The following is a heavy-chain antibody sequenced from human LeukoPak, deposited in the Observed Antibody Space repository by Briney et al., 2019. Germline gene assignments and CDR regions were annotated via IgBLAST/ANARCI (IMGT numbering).Heavy chain of an antibody. CDR1: GFTFSSYT. V-gene: IGHV3-21*01. J-gene: IGHJ4*02. CDR2: ISSSSSYI. CDR3: ARTEWLRSGYYFDY. D-gene: IGHD5-12*01. Sequence: PGGSLTLSCAASGFTFSSYTIHWVRQAPGKGLEWVSSISSSSSYIYYADSVKGRFTISRHNAKNSLFLQMDSLRAEDTAVYYCARTEWLRSGYYFDYWGQGTLVTVSS.